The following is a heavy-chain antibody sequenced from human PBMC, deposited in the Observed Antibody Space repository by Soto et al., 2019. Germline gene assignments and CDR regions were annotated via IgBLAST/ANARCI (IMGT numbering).Heavy chain of an antibody. D-gene: IGHD2-15*01. CDR1: GFTFSSYS. V-gene: IGHV3-21*01. CDR2: ISSSSSYI. J-gene: IGHJ6*02. CDR3: ARVDTRSLQFYGMDV. Sequence: GGSLRLSCAASGFTFSSYSMNWVRQAPGKGLEWVSSISSSSSYIYYADSVKGRFTISRDNAKNSLYLQMNSLRAEDTAVYYRARVDTRSLQFYGMDVWGQGTTVTVSS.